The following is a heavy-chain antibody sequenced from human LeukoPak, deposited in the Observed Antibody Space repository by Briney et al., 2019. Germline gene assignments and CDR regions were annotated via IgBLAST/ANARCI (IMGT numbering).Heavy chain of an antibody. CDR2: INSDGSST. CDR1: GFTFSSYW. J-gene: IGHJ4*02. V-gene: IGHV3-74*01. Sequence: GGSLRLSCVASGFTFSSYWMHWVRQAPGKGLVWVSRINSDGSSTSYADSVKGRFTISRDNAKNTLYLQMNSLRAEDTAVYYCARPYLYCSSTSCYLKGYYFDYWGQGTLVTVSS. CDR3: ARPYLYCSSTSCYLKGYYFDY. D-gene: IGHD2-2*01.